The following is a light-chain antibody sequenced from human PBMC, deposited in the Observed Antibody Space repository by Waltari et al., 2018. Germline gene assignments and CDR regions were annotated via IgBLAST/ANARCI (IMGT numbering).Light chain of an antibody. V-gene: IGKV3-20*01. CDR1: QSGTSRY. CDR3: HQYGSSPYI. J-gene: IGKJ2*01. CDR2: GAS. Sequence: SCRASQSGTSRYIACYQQKPGQPPRLLFYGASSRATCIPDRFSGSGSGTDFTLTISRLEPEDFAVYYCHQYGSSPYIFGQGTKLEIK.